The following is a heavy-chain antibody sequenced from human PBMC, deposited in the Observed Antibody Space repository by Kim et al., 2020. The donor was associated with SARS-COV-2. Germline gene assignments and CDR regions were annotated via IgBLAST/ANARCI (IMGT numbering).Heavy chain of an antibody. CDR3: ARGGLGYCTNGVCYTGFDY. V-gene: IGHV4-34*01. Sequence: SETLSLTCAVYGGSFSGYYWSWIRQPPGKGLEWIGEINHGGGTNYNPSLKSRVTISVDTSKNQFSLKLSSVTAADTAVYYCARGGLGYCTNGVCYTGFDYWGQGTLVTVSS. CDR2: INHGGGT. J-gene: IGHJ4*02. D-gene: IGHD2-8*01. CDR1: GGSFSGYY.